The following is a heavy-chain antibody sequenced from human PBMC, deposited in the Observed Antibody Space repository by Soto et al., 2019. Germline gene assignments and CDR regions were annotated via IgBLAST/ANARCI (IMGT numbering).Heavy chain of an antibody. V-gene: IGHV1-18*01. J-gene: IGHJ6*02. CDR3: AREFGICELGRVLFYGMDV. CDR1: GYTFTSYG. CDR2: ISAYNGNT. Sequence: QVQLVQSGAEVKKPGASVKVSCKASGYTFTSYGFSWVRQAPGQGLEWMGWISAYNGNTNSAQKLQGRVTITTDISTSTAYMKLRRLRSDHTVVYYGAREFGICELGRVLFYGMDVWGQGTKVTVSS. D-gene: IGHD3-10*01.